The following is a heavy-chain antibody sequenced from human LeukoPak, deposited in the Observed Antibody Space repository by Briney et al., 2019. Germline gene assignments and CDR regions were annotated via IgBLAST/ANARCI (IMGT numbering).Heavy chain of an antibody. V-gene: IGHV4-59*08. CDR1: GGSISDYH. CDR2: IYYKGIT. Sequence: SETLSLTCVVSGGSISDYHWSWIRQPPGKGLEWIRYIYYKGITNYNPSLKSRVTISLDTSKSQFSLNLRSATAADTAVYYCARLVAVTGTVDYFDPWGQGAVVTVSS. J-gene: IGHJ5*02. CDR3: ARLVAVTGTVDYFDP. D-gene: IGHD2-21*02.